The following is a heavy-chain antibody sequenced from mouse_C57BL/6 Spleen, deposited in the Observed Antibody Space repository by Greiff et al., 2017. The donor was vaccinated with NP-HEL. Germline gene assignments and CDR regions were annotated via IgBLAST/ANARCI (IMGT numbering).Heavy chain of an antibody. V-gene: IGHV5-17*01. D-gene: IGHD4-1*01. J-gene: IGHJ2*01. CDR1: GFTFSDYG. CDR2: ISSGSSTI. Sequence: KLVESGGGLVKPGGSLKLSCAASGFTFSDYGMHWVRQAPEQGLEFVAYISSGSSTIYYADTVKGRFTISRDNAKNTLFLQMTSLRSEDTAMYYCARDWYYLYYWGQGTTLTVSS. CDR3: ARDWYYLYY.